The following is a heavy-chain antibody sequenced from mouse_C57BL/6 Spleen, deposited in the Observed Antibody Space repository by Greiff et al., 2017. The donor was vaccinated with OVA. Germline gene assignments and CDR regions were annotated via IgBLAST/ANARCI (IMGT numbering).Heavy chain of an antibody. Sequence: DVKLVESEGGLVQPGSSMKLSCTASGFTFSDYYMAWVRQVPEKGLEWVANINYDGSSTYYLDSLKSRVIISRDNAKNILYLQMSSLKSEDTATYYCARDTYSYGSSYGYFDVWGTGTTVTVSS. CDR2: INYDGSST. J-gene: IGHJ1*03. CDR3: ARDTYSYGSSYGYFDV. CDR1: GFTFSDYY. D-gene: IGHD1-1*01. V-gene: IGHV5-16*01.